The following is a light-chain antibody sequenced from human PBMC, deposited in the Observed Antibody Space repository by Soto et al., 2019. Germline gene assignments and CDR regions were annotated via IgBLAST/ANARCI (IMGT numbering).Light chain of an antibody. J-gene: IGLJ3*02. CDR1: SSDVGGYNY. V-gene: IGLV2-14*01. CDR3: SSYTGSSTPV. CDR2: EVS. Sequence: QSVLTQPASVSGSPGQSITISCTGTSSDVGGYNYVSWYQHHPGKAPKLMIYEVSNRPSGVSNRFSGSKSGNTASLTISGLQAEDDADYYCSSYTGSSTPVFGGGTKLTVL.